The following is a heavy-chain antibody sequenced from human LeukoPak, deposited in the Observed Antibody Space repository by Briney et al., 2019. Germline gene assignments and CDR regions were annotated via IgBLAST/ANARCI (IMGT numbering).Heavy chain of an antibody. V-gene: IGHV4-39*07. CDR3: ARVGAVAGHGDFDY. CDR2: IYYGGST. D-gene: IGHD6-19*01. Sequence: SETLSLTCTVSGGSISSSSFYWGWIRQPPGKGLEWIRSIYYGGSTYYNPSLKSRLTISLHTSKNQFSLKLSSVTAADTALYYCARVGAVAGHGDFDYWGQGTLVTVSS. J-gene: IGHJ4*02. CDR1: GGSISSSSFY.